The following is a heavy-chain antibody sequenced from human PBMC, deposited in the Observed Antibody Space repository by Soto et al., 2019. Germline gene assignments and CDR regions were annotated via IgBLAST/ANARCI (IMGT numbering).Heavy chain of an antibody. CDR1: GFTFSSYA. CDR2: ISYDGSNK. J-gene: IGHJ4*02. Sequence: QVQLVESGGGVVQPGRSLRLSCAASGFTFSSYAMHWVRQAPGKGLEWVAVISYDGSNKYYADSVKGRFTISRDNSKNTLYLQMNSLRAEDTAVYYCARDRGWYKYFDYWGQGTLVTVSS. V-gene: IGHV3-30-3*01. CDR3: ARDRGWYKYFDY. D-gene: IGHD6-19*01.